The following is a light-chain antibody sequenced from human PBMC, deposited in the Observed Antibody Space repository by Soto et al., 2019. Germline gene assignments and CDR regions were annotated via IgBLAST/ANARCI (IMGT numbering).Light chain of an antibody. Sequence: QSVLTPPASVSGSPGQSITISCTGTSSDVGGYNYVSWYQQHPGKAPKLMIYEVSNRPSGVSNRISGSKSGNTASLTISGLQAEDEADYYCSSYTSSSTPLYVFGTGTKVTVL. J-gene: IGLJ1*01. CDR1: SSDVGGYNY. CDR2: EVS. CDR3: SSYTSSSTPLYV. V-gene: IGLV2-14*01.